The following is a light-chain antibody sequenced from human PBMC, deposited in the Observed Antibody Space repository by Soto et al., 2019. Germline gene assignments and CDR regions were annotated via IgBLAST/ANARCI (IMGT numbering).Light chain of an antibody. V-gene: IGLV1-44*01. CDR3: ATWDDSLSAYV. Sequence: QSVLTQPPSVSAAPGQRVTISCSGSSSNIGGNSVSWYQQLPGTAPKLLIHTNNQRPSGVPDRFSGSKSGSSASLAISGLQSEDEADYCCATWDDSLSAYVFGSGTKVTVL. J-gene: IGLJ1*01. CDR1: SSNIGGNS. CDR2: TNN.